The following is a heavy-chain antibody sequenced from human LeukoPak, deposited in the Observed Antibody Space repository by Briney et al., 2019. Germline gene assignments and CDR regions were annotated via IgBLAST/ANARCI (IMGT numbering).Heavy chain of an antibody. CDR1: GITFSSYW. J-gene: IGHJ4*02. D-gene: IGHD1-26*01. CDR3: ARTYSGRSYYFDC. V-gene: IGHV3-7*05. Sequence: PGGSLRLSCAASGITFSSYWMSWVRQAPGKGLEWVANIKQDGSEKYYVDSVKGRFTISRDHAKNSLYLQMNSLRADDTAMYYCARTYSGRSYYFDCWGQGTLVTVSS. CDR2: IKQDGSEK.